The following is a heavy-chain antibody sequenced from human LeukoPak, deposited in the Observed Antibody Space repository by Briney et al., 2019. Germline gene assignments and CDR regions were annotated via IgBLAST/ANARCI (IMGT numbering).Heavy chain of an antibody. V-gene: IGHV3-33*01. CDR3: VRGSFGVDY. CDR2: IWYDGSKK. CDR1: GFTFGGFG. J-gene: IGHJ4*02. D-gene: IGHD3-10*01. Sequence: GRSLRLSCAASGFTFGGFGMHWVRQAPGKGLEWVAVIWYDGSKKYYEDSVKGRFTISRDNSKNTLYLQMNSLRVEDTAVYYCVRGSFGVDYWGQGTLVIVSS.